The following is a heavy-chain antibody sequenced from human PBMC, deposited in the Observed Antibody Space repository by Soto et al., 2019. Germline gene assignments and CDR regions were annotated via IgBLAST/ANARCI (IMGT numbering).Heavy chain of an antibody. J-gene: IGHJ6*02. CDR1: GGSISSYY. V-gene: IGHV4-59*01. CDR2: IYYSGST. CDR3: AREGLTGTIGLYYYYGMGV. Sequence: QVQLQESGPGLVKPSETLSLTCTVSGGSISSYYWSWIRQPPGKGLEWIGYIYYSGSTNYNPSLQSRVPISVDTSKNEFSLKLSSATAADTAVYYCAREGLTGTIGLYYYYGMGVWCQGTTVTVSS. D-gene: IGHD1-7*01.